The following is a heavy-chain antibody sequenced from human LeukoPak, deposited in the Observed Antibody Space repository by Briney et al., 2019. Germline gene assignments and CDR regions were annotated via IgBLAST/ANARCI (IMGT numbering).Heavy chain of an antibody. V-gene: IGHV1-18*04. CDR1: GYTFTSYY. Sequence: ASVKVSCKASGYTFTSYYMDWVRQAPGRGLEWMGWNSAYNGNTNYAQKLQGRVTMTTDTSTSTAYMELRSLRSDDTAVYYCARCGLTVTTLPDYWGQGTLVTVSS. J-gene: IGHJ4*02. D-gene: IGHD4-17*01. CDR2: NSAYNGNT. CDR3: ARCGLTVTTLPDY.